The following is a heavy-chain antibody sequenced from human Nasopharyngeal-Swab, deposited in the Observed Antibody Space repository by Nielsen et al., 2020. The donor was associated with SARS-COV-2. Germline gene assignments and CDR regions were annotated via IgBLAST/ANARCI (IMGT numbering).Heavy chain of an antibody. Sequence: WIRQPPGKGLEWVANIKQDGSEKYYVDSVKGRFTISRDNAKNSLYLQMNSLRAGDTAIYYCARDAPPARLGYWGQGTLVTVSS. J-gene: IGHJ4*02. CDR2: IKQDGSEK. V-gene: IGHV3-7*01. D-gene: IGHD1-1*01. CDR3: ARDAPPARLGY.